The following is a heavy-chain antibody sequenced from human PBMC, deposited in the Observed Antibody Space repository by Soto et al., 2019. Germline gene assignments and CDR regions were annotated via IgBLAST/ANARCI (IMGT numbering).Heavy chain of an antibody. CDR2: IWYDGSKK. D-gene: IGHD3-10*01. CDR1: GFTFSRYG. V-gene: IGHV3-33*01. Sequence: GGSLRLSCAASGFTFSRYGMNWGRQAPGKGLEWVADIWYDGSKKYYADSVKGRFTVSRDDSKNTVLLEMNSLRVEDTAVYYCATGDHYGSANDYVGADGLDAWGQGTTVTVSS. CDR3: ATGDHYGSANDYVGADGLDA. J-gene: IGHJ6*02.